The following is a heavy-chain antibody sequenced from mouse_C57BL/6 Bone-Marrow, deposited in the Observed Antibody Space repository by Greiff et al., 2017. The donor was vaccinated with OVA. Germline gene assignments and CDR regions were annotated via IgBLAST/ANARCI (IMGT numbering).Heavy chain of an antibody. CDR3: ARYDDYDVKAMDY. Sequence: EVHLVESGGGLVQPGGSLSLSCAASGFTFTDYYMSWVRQPPGKALEWLGFIRNKANGYTTEYSASVKGRFTISRDNSQSILYLQMNALRAEDSATYYCARYDDYDVKAMDYWGQGTSVTVSS. CDR1: GFTFTDYY. J-gene: IGHJ4*01. CDR2: IRNKANGYTT. D-gene: IGHD2-4*01. V-gene: IGHV7-3*01.